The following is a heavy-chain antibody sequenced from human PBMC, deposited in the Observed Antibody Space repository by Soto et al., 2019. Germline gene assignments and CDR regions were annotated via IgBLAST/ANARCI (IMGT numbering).Heavy chain of an antibody. J-gene: IGHJ6*02. CDR1: GFTFSSYA. V-gene: IGHV3-23*01. CDR2: ISGSGGST. Sequence: EVQLLESGGGLVQPGGSLRLSCAASGFTFSSYAMSWVRQAPGKGLEWVSAISGSGGSTYYADSVKGRFTISRDNSKNTLYLQMNSLRAEDTAVYYCAKAAYSSSWYGASYYYYGMDVWGQMTTVTVSS. D-gene: IGHD6-13*01. CDR3: AKAAYSSSWYGASYYYYGMDV.